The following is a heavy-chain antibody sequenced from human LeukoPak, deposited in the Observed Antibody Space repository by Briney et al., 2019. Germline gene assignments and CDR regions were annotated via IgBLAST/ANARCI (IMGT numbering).Heavy chain of an antibody. J-gene: IGHJ4*02. V-gene: IGHV1-8*01. D-gene: IGHD2-2*01. Sequence: ASMKVSCKASGYTFTSYDIHWVRQATGQGLEWMGWMSPNSGNTVYAQKFQGRVTMTRNTSISTAYMELSSLSSEDTAVYYCARGCSSTTCSWPFDYWGQGTLVTVSS. CDR3: ARGCSSTTCSWPFDY. CDR1: GYTFTSYD. CDR2: MSPNSGNT.